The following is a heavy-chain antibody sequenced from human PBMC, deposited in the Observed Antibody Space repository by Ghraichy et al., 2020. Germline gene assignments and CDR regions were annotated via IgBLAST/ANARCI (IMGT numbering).Heavy chain of an antibody. CDR1: GGSFSSSA. Sequence: SVKVSFKSAGGSFSSSALSWVRQAPGQGLEWIGNTVPIFKTADYAPSFQGRVVITADESTSTAFMELSSLKSEDTAVYYCARDTAWGFDFWGQGTLVTVSS. V-gene: IGHV1-69*13. CDR2: TVPIFKTA. J-gene: IGHJ4*02. CDR3: ARDTAWGFDF. D-gene: IGHD7-27*01.